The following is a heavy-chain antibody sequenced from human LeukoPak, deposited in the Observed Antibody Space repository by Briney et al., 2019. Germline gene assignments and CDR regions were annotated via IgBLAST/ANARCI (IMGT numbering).Heavy chain of an antibody. D-gene: IGHD4-11*01. Sequence: PGGSLRLSCAASGFTFSNYWMYWVRQAPGKGLVWVSRIKPDGSSTSYADSVKGRFIISRDNAKNTLYLQMNSLRAEDTAVYYCATLVTFGAFDVWGQGTVVTVSS. J-gene: IGHJ3*01. CDR1: GFTFSNYW. CDR2: IKPDGSST. V-gene: IGHV3-74*01. CDR3: ATLVTFGAFDV.